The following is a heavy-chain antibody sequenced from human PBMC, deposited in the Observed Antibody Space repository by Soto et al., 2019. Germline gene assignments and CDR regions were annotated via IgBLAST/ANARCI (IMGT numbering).Heavy chain of an antibody. V-gene: IGHV3-23*01. J-gene: IGHJ3*02. Sequence: EAQLSESGGDLVQPGASLRLSCAASGFTFSSHGMGWVRQAPGKWLEWISGLSRGGGSTYYADSVKGRFTISRHNSKHTPELIMNRLRVEDTAVYHCVIEGKYRTDGYDIWGQGTMVTVAS. CDR3: VIEGKYRTDGYDI. CDR2: LSRGGGST. CDR1: GFTFSSHG. D-gene: IGHD5-12*01.